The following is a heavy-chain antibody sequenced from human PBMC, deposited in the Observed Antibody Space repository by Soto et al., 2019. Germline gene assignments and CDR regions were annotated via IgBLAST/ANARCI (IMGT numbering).Heavy chain of an antibody. CDR3: AKDGLGSCTGGTCYGSDY. CDR2: ISGSGASI. D-gene: IGHD2-15*01. CDR1: GFTFSSYV. V-gene: IGHV3-23*01. Sequence: EVQLLESGGNLVQPGGSLRLSCAASGFTFSSYVMSWGRQAPGKGLEWVSTISGSGASIYDADSVKGRFTISRDNSKNTVYLQMISLRADDTVVYYCAKDGLGSCTGGTCYGSDYWGQGTLVTVTS. J-gene: IGHJ4*02.